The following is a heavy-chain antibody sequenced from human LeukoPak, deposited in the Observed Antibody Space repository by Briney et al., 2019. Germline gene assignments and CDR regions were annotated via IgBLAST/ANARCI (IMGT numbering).Heavy chain of an antibody. CDR3: AREGFYFFDF. V-gene: IGHV3-7*01. CDR2: INQDGTEK. J-gene: IGHJ4*01. Sequence: GESLRLSCAASGFTFTTYWMTWVRQAPGKGLEWVANINQDGTEKYYVDSVRGRFTIFRDNAKDSVYLQMNSLRAEDSAIYYCAREGFYFFDFWGQGTLVTVSS. CDR1: GFTFTTYW.